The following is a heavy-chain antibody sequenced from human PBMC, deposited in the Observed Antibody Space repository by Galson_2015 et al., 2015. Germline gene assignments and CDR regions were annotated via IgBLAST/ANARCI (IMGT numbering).Heavy chain of an antibody. J-gene: IGHJ4*02. CDR1: GFTFSIYA. CDR2: LSANGGNT. CDR3: AKGRRIAVATTQFDY. V-gene: IGHV3-23*01. Sequence: SLRLSCAASGFTFSIYAMTWVRQTPGRGLEWVSALSANGGNTYYADSVKGRFTISRDNSKNTLFLQMNSLRAEDTAMYYCAKGRRIAVATTQFDYWGQRILVTVSS. D-gene: IGHD6-19*01.